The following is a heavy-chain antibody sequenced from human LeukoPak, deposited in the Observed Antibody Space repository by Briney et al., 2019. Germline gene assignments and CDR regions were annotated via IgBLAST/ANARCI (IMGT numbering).Heavy chain of an antibody. D-gene: IGHD5-24*01. J-gene: IGHJ6*02. CDR2: ISYDGSNK. CDR3: AKDNRDGYQFYYYYGMDV. Sequence: GGSLRLSCAASGFTFSSYGMHWVRQAPGKGPEWVAVISYDGSNKYYADSVKGRFTISRDNSKNTLYLQMNSLRAEDTAVYYCAKDNRDGYQFYYYYGMDVWGQGTTVTVSS. CDR1: GFTFSSYG. V-gene: IGHV3-30*18.